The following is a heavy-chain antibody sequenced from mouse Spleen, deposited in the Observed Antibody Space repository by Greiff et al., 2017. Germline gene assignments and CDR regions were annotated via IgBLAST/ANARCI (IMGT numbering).Heavy chain of an antibody. V-gene: IGHV1-52*01. CDR2: IDPSDSET. Sequence: QVQLQQPGAELVRPGSSVKLSCKASGYTFTSYWMHWVKQRPIQGLEWIGNIDPSDSETHYNQKFKDKATLTVDKSSSTAYMQLSSLTSEDSAVYYCARSWGGYYYAMDYWGQGTSVTVSS. CDR1: GYTFTSYW. CDR3: ARSWGGYYYAMDY. D-gene: IGHD2-2*01. J-gene: IGHJ4*01.